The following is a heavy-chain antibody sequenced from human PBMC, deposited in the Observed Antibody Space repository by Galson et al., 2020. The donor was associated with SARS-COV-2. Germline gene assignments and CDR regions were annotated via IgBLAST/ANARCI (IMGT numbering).Heavy chain of an antibody. CDR3: ARGEGYLDWLPLGVKWFDP. J-gene: IGHJ5*02. V-gene: IGHV4-34*01. Sequence: SETLSLTCDVYGGSFSGYYWSWIRQPPGKGLEWIGEINHSGSTNYNPSLKSRVTISVDTSKNQFSLKLSSVTAADTAVYYCARGEGYLDWLPLGVKWFDPWGQGTLVTVSS. D-gene: IGHD3-9*01. CDR1: GGSFSGYY. CDR2: INHSGST.